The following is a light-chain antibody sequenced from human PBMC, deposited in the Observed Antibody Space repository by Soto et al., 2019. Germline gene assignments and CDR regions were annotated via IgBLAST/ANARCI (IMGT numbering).Light chain of an antibody. CDR1: SSDVGGYNY. CDR2: GVT. Sequence: QSAQTQPASLSGSPGQSITISYTGTSSDVGGYNYVSWYRQYPGKAPKLMIYGVTNRPSGVSNRFSGSKSGNTASLTISGLQAEDEADYYCRSYTRNSILYVFGTGTKVTVL. J-gene: IGLJ1*01. CDR3: RSYTRNSILYV. V-gene: IGLV2-14*01.